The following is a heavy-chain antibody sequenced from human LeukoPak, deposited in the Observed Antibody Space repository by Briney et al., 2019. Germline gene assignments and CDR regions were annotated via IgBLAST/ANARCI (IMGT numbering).Heavy chain of an antibody. CDR1: GGSFSGYY. CDR2: INHSGST. Sequence: PSETLSLTCAAYGGSFSGYYWSWIRQPPGKGLEWIGEINHSGSTNYNPSLKSRVTISVDTSKNQFSLKLSSVTAADTAVYYCARLGCSSTSCYLSRMDVWGKGTTVTVSS. V-gene: IGHV4-34*01. CDR3: ARLGCSSTSCYLSRMDV. J-gene: IGHJ6*04. D-gene: IGHD2-2*01.